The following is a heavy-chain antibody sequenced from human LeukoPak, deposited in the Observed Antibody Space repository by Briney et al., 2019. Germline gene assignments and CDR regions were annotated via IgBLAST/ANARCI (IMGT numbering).Heavy chain of an antibody. J-gene: IGHJ4*02. CDR3: ARDRGEGDTTYGDY. V-gene: IGHV1-18*01. CDR2: ISAYNGDT. CDR1: GYIFAHNG. Sequence: ASVQVSCKTSGYIFAHNGISWVRQAPGQGPEWMGWISAYNGDTNYAQNFQGRVTMTRDTSTSTVYMELRSLRSDDTAVYYCARDRGEGDTTYGDYWGQGTLVTVSS. D-gene: IGHD2-21*02.